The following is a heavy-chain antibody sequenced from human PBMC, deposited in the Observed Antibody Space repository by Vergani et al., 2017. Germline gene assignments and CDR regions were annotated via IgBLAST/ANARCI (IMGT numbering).Heavy chain of an antibody. D-gene: IGHD3-9*01. CDR1: GFTFSSYG. CDR3: AKSDDNDY. V-gene: IGHV3-30*18. CDR2: ISYDGSNK. Sequence: QVQLVESGGGVVQPGRSLRLSCAASGFTFSSYGMHWVRQAPGKGLEWVAVISYDGSNKYYADSVKGRFTISRDNSKNTLYLQMNSLRAEDTAVYYCAKSDDNDYGGQGTLVTFSS. J-gene: IGHJ4*02.